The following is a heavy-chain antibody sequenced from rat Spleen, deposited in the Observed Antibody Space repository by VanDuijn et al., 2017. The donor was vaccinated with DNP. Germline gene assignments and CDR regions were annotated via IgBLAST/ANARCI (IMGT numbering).Heavy chain of an antibody. J-gene: IGHJ2*01. D-gene: IGHD1-4*01. Sequence: EVQLVESGGDLVQPGRSLKLSCVASGFTFNNYWMTWIRQVPGKGLEWVASITSSGGSTYYPDSVKGRFTISRDDSKSTLYLQMDSLRSEDTATYYCATRVYWGQGVMVTVSS. CDR1: GFTFNNYW. CDR3: ATRVY. V-gene: IGHV5-31*01. CDR2: ITSSGGST.